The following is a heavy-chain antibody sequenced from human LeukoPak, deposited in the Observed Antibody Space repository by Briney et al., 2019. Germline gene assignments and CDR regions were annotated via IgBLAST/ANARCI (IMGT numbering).Heavy chain of an antibody. CDR1: GGTFSSYA. CDR3: ARSPTAMGGYYFDY. Sequence: ASVKVSCKASGGTFSSYAISWVRQAPGQGLEWMGWINPNSGGTNYEQKFQGRVTMTRDTSISTAYMELSRLRSDDTAVYYCARSPTAMGGYYFDYWGQGTLVTVSS. D-gene: IGHD5-18*01. CDR2: INPNSGGT. V-gene: IGHV1-2*02. J-gene: IGHJ4*02.